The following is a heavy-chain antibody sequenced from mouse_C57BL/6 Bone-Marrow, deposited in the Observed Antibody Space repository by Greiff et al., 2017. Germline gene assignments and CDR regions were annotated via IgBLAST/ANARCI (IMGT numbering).Heavy chain of an antibody. CDR1: GYTFTSYW. CDR3: ARGTFNYDYPYAMDY. D-gene: IGHD2-4*01. Sequence: VQLQQPGAELVRPGSSVKLSCKASGYTFTSYWMDWVKQRPGQGLEWIGNIYPSDSETHYNQKFKDKATLTVDKSSSTAYMQLSSLTSEDSAVYYCARGTFNYDYPYAMDYWGQGTSVTVSS. CDR2: IYPSDSET. V-gene: IGHV1-61*01. J-gene: IGHJ4*01.